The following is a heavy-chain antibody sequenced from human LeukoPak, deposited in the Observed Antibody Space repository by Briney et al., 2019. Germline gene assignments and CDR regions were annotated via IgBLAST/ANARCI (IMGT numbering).Heavy chain of an antibody. Sequence: GGSLRLSCAASGFTFSTYSMNWVRQAPGKGLEWVSYISSSSSTIYYADSVKGRFTISRDNAKNSLYLQMNSLRAEDTAVYYCARAAEDGSLDYWGQGTLVTVSS. J-gene: IGHJ4*02. V-gene: IGHV3-48*01. CDR1: GFTFSTYS. CDR2: ISSSSSTI. CDR3: ARAAEDGSLDY.